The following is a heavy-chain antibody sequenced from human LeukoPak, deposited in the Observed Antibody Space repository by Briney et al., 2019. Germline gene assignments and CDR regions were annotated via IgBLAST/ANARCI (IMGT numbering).Heavy chain of an antibody. D-gene: IGHD1-26*01. V-gene: IGHV4-59*01. CDR2: IHSSGTT. CDR3: ARDLVGTNAFDI. CDR1: DGSISRYY. J-gene: IGHJ3*02. Sequence: PSETLSLTCTVSDGSISRYYWVWIRQPPGKGLEWIGYIHSSGTTNYNPSLKSRVTMSVDTSKNQLSLKLRSVTAADTAVYYCARDLVGTNAFDIWGQGTMVIVSS.